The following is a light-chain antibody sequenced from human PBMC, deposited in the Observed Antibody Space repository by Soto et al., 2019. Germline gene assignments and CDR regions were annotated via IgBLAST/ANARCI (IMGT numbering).Light chain of an antibody. CDR3: QQYDRWPVT. CDR1: QSVTTN. J-gene: IGKJ4*01. Sequence: EVVMTQSPATLSVSPGERVTFSCRASQSVTTNLAWYQHKPGQSPRLLISDASTGASGIPPRFSGSGSGTEFTLTNGRLPAADFAVYYCQQYDRWPVTFGGGTKVEIK. V-gene: IGKV3-15*01. CDR2: DAS.